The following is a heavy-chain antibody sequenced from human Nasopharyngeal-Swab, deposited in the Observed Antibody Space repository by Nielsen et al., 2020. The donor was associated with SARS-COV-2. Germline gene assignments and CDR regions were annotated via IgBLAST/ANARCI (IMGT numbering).Heavy chain of an antibody. CDR3: TTQLGDAFDI. CDR2: IIPIFGTA. J-gene: IGHJ3*02. Sequence: SVNVSCKASGGTFSSYAISWVRQAPGQGLEWMGGIIPIFGTANYAQKFQGRVTITADESTSTAYMELSSLRSEDTAAYYCTTQLGDAFDIWGQGTMVTVSS. D-gene: IGHD6-6*01. CDR1: GGTFSSYA. V-gene: IGHV1-69*13.